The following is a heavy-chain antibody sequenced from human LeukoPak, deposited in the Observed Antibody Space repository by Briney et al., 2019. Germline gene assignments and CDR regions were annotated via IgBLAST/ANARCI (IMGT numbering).Heavy chain of an antibody. D-gene: IGHD3-22*01. V-gene: IGHV3-11*05. Sequence: GGSLRLSCAASGFTFSDYYMSWIRQAPGKGLEWVSYISSSSSYTNYADSVKGRFTISRDNAKNSLYLQMNSLRAEDTAVYYCARAVESYYYDSSGSPGGYWGQGTLVTVSS. CDR1: GFTFSDYY. J-gene: IGHJ4*02. CDR2: ISSSSSYT. CDR3: ARAVESYYYDSSGSPGGY.